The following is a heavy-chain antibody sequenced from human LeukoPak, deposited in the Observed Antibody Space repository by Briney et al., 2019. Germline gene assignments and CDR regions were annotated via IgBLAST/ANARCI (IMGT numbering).Heavy chain of an antibody. D-gene: IGHD4-17*01. V-gene: IGHV3-48*02. CDR1: GFTFSSYT. J-gene: IGHJ4*02. Sequence: GGSLSLSCAVSGFTFSSYTMNWVRQAPGKGLEWLSYINTGSGTIFYADSVKGRFTISTDNAKITLYLQMNSLGDEDTAVYYCASDKDYGSDHWGQGILVTVSS. CDR3: ASDKDYGSDH. CDR2: INTGSGTI.